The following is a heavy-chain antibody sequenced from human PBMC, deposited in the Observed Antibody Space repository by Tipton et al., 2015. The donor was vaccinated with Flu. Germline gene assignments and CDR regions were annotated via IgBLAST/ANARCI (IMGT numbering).Heavy chain of an antibody. Sequence: QLVQSGAEVKKPGASVKVSCKASGYTFTGYYMHWVRQAPGQGLEWMGWINPNSGGTNYAQKFQGWVTMTRDTSISTAYMELSRLRSDDTAVYYCARSIVVVPAASTYEYYGMDVWSQGTTVTVSS. CDR2: INPNSGGT. CDR1: GYTFTGYY. J-gene: IGHJ6*02. V-gene: IGHV1-2*04. CDR3: ARSIVVVPAASTYEYYGMDV. D-gene: IGHD2-2*01.